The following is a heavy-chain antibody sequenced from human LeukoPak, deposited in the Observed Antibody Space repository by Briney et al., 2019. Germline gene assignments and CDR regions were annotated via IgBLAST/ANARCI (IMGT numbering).Heavy chain of an antibody. D-gene: IGHD2-2*01. Sequence: ASVKVSCKASGYTFTGYYMHWVRQAPGQGLEWMGWINPNSGGTNYAQKFQGRVTMTRDTSMSTAYMELSRLRSDDTAVYYCARDPHCSSTSCYLQLDYWGQGTLVTVSS. V-gene: IGHV1-2*02. J-gene: IGHJ4*02. CDR3: ARDPHCSSTSCYLQLDY. CDR1: GYTFTGYY. CDR2: INPNSGGT.